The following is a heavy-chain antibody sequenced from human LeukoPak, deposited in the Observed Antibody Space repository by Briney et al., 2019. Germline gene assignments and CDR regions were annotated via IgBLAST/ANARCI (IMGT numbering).Heavy chain of an antibody. J-gene: IGHJ4*02. CDR1: GFTFDDYA. Sequence: GGSLRLSCAASGFTFDDYAMHWVRQAPGKGLEWVSGISWNSGSMGYADSVKGRFTISRDNAKNSLYLQMSSLRAEDTALYYCAKDIGDSGYDSFGYWGQGTLVTVSS. CDR3: AKDIGDSGYDSFGY. V-gene: IGHV3-9*01. D-gene: IGHD5-12*01. CDR2: ISWNSGSM.